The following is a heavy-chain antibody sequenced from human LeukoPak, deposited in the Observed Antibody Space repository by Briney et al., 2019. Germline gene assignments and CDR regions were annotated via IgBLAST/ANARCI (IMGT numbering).Heavy chain of an antibody. Sequence: ASVKVSCKTSGYTFTNYGVSWVRQAPGQGLEWMGWMNPNSGNTGYAQKFQGRVTMTRNTSISTAYMELSSLRSEDTAVYYCARGAYDYGDYGAFDIWGQGTMVTVSS. CDR1: GYTFTNYG. D-gene: IGHD4-17*01. J-gene: IGHJ3*02. V-gene: IGHV1-8*02. CDR2: MNPNSGNT. CDR3: ARGAYDYGDYGAFDI.